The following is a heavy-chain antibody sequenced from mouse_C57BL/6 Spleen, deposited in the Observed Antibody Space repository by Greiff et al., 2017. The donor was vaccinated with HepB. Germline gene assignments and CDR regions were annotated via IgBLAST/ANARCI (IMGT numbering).Heavy chain of an antibody. CDR3: ARPRDYYAMDY. Sequence: EVHLVESGGGLVKPGGSLKLSCAASGFTFSDYGMHWVRQAPEKGLEWVAYISSGSSTIYYADTVKGRFIITRDNAKNTLFLQMTSLRSEDTAMYYCARPRDYYAMDYWGQGTSVTVSS. CDR2: ISSGSSTI. J-gene: IGHJ4*01. CDR1: GFTFSDYG. V-gene: IGHV5-17*01.